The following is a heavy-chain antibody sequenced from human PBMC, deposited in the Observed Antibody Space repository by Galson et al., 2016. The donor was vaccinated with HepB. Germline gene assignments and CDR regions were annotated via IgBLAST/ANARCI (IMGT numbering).Heavy chain of an antibody. CDR1: GFIFDEND. Sequence: SLRLSCAASGFIFDENDMSWVRQAPGKGLEWVSGINWNGGSTGYADSVKGRFTISRDNAKNSLYLQMNSLRAEDTAVYYCARDPAESYYYDSSGYFAYWGQGSLVTVSS. V-gene: IGHV3-20*04. CDR3: ARDPAESYYYDSSGYFAY. J-gene: IGHJ4*02. CDR2: INWNGGST. D-gene: IGHD3-22*01.